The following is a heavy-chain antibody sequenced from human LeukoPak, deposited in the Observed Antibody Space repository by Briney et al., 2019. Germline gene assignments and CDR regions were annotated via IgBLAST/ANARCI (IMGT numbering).Heavy chain of an antibody. Sequence: GGSLRLSCAASGFTFSSYSMHWVRQAPGKGLEWVAVISYDGSNKYYADSVKGRFTISRDNSKNTLYLQMNNLRAEDTAVYYCAKDLAALGYCSGGSCSDEFTQFDYWGQGTLVTVSS. D-gene: IGHD2-15*01. CDR2: ISYDGSNK. V-gene: IGHV3-30*18. CDR3: AKDLAALGYCSGGSCSDEFTQFDY. CDR1: GFTFSSYS. J-gene: IGHJ4*02.